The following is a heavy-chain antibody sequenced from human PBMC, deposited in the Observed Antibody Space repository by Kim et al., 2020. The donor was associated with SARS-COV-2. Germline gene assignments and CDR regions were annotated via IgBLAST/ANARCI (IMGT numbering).Heavy chain of an antibody. CDR3: ARAPPLGYCSGGSCYYYYGMDV. V-gene: IGHV1-2*02. J-gene: IGHJ6*02. CDR2: INPNSGGT. CDR1: GYTFTGYY. D-gene: IGHD2-15*01. Sequence: ASVKVSCKASGYTFTGYYMHWVRQAPGQGLEWMGWINPNSGGTNYAQKFQGRVTMTRDTSISTAYMELSRLRSDDTAVYYCARAPPLGYCSGGSCYYYYGMDVWGQGTTVTVSS.